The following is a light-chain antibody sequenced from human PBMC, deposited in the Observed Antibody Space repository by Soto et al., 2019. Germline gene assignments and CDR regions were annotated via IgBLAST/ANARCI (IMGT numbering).Light chain of an antibody. V-gene: IGKV1-33*01. J-gene: IGKJ3*01. CDR2: DAS. Sequence: DILLTQSPSSLSASVGDRVTITCQASQDISNHLNWYQQKPGKAPNLLIYDASDLETGVPSRFSGGGSGTFFSFTINSLQPEDIATYYCQKHDAVPLFGPGTKVEIK. CDR3: QKHDAVPL. CDR1: QDISNH.